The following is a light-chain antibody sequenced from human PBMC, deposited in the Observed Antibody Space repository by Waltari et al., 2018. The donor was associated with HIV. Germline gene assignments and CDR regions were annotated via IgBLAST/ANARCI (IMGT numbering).Light chain of an antibody. CDR3: QQRSHWPPGFP. CDR2: GAS. V-gene: IGKV3-11*01. J-gene: IGKJ3*01. Sequence: EIVMTQSPATLSVSPGERATLSCRASQSVSSNLAWYQQKPGQAPRLLINGASTRATGIPARFSGSGSGTDFTLTSSSLEPEDFAVYYCQQRSHWPPGFPFGPGTKVDI. CDR1: QSVSSN.